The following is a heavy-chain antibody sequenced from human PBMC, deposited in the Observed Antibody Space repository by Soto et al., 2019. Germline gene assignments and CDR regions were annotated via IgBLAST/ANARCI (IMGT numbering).Heavy chain of an antibody. V-gene: IGHV1-69*01. CDR1: GGTFSSYA. CDR3: ARPQVRITSWETYTTYYYGREA. Sequence: QVQLVQSGAEVKKPGSSVKVSCKASGGTFSSYAISWVRQAPGQGLEWMGGIIPISGTANYAQKFQGRVTITADESTTQAYMERGGLNPEDTPVNYLARPQVRITSWETYTTYYYGREAWAKGPRSPSP. D-gene: IGHD2-2*01. J-gene: IGHJ6*02. CDR2: IIPISGTA.